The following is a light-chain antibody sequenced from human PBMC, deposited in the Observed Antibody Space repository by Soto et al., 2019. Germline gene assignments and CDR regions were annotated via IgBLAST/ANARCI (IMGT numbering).Light chain of an antibody. CDR3: QHYNSYSEA. J-gene: IGKJ1*01. CDR2: DAS. V-gene: IGKV3-11*01. CDR1: QSVTSH. Sequence: EIWLTQSPATLSLSPGERATLSWGASQSVTSHLAWYQQKNGKAPRLLIYDASNRATGIPARLSGSGYGTELTITISSMKTDDFETYYCQHYNSYSEAFGHGTKVDIK.